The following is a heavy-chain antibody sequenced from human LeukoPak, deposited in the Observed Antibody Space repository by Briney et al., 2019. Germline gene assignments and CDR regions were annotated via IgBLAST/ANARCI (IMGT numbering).Heavy chain of an antibody. CDR2: ISGGGTT. CDR1: GFTFSIYA. J-gene: IGHJ6*03. D-gene: IGHD3-3*01. V-gene: IGHV3-23*01. CDR3: AKVPMGYDFGRSYMDV. Sequence: PRGSLRLSCAASGFTFSIYAMSWGRQAPGKGLGWVSTISGGGTTYYADSAKGRFTISRDNSKNTMYLQMNSLRAEDTAVYYCAKVPMGYDFGRSYMDVWGKGTTVTVSS.